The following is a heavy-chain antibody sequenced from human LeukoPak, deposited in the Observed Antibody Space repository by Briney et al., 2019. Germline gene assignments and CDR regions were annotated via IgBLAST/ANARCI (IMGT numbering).Heavy chain of an antibody. CDR1: GYSFTSYW. CDR2: IYPGDSDT. CDR3: AKITSIAAAGMGQYNWFDP. Sequence: PGESLRISCKGSGYSFTSYWIGWVRQMPGKGLEWMGIIYPGDSDTRYSPSFQGQVTISADKSISTAYLQWSSLKASDTAMYYCAKITSIAAAGMGQYNWFDPWGQGTLVTVSS. J-gene: IGHJ5*02. D-gene: IGHD6-13*01. V-gene: IGHV5-51*01.